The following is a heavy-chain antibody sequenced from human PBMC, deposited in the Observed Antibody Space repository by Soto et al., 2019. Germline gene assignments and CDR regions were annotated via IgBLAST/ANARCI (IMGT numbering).Heavy chain of an antibody. CDR3: ASVEIGGSTAFDP. Sequence: GGSLRLSCAASGFTFSTYAMSWVRQAPGKGLEWVSTISATDGGTYYADSVKGRVTISRDNSKNTLYLQMNRLRAEDTAVYYCASVEIGGSTAFDPWGQGTLVTVSS. D-gene: IGHD3-10*01. V-gene: IGHV3-23*01. CDR1: GFTFSTYA. J-gene: IGHJ5*02. CDR2: ISATDGGT.